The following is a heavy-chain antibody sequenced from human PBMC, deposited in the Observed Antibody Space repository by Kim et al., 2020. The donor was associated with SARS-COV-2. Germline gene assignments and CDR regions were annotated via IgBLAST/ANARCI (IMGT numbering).Heavy chain of an antibody. J-gene: IGHJ5*02. CDR1: GFTFSGYA. V-gene: IGHV3-23*01. CDR3: AKGFYGSGSYNQLSWFDP. D-gene: IGHD3-10*01. Sequence: GGSLRLSCAASGFTFSGYAMSWVRQAPGKGLEWVSAISGSGGSTYYADSVKGRFTISRDNSKNTLYLQMNSLRAEDTAVYYCAKGFYGSGSYNQLSWFDPWGQGTLVTVSS. CDR2: ISGSGGST.